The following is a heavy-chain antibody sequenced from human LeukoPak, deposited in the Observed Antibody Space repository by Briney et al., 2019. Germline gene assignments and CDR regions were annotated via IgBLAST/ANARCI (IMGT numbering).Heavy chain of an antibody. J-gene: IGHJ4*02. V-gene: IGHV3-74*01. CDR2: INEDGSNT. CDR1: GSTFNAYW. CDR3: VLVGGGDD. D-gene: IGHD1-26*01. Sequence: LGGSLRLSCAASGSTFNAYWMHWVRQAPGEGLVWVSRINEDGSNTSYAGSVKGRFTISRDNAKNTMYLQMDSLRAEDTAVYYCVLVGGGDDWGQGTRVTVSS.